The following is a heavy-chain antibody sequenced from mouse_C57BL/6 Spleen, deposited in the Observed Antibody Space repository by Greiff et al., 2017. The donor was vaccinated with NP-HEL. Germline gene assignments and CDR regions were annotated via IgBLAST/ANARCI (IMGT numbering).Heavy chain of an antibody. Sequence: EVKLVESGGGLVQPGGSMKLSCVASGFTFSNYWMNWVRQSPEKGLEWVAQIRLKSDNYATHYAESVKGRFTISRDDSKSSVYLQMNNLRAEDAGIYYCTGDPFDYDVWFAYWGQGTLVTVSA. D-gene: IGHD2-4*01. J-gene: IGHJ3*01. CDR1: GFTFSNYW. CDR3: TGDPFDYDVWFAY. V-gene: IGHV6-3*01. CDR2: IRLKSDNYAT.